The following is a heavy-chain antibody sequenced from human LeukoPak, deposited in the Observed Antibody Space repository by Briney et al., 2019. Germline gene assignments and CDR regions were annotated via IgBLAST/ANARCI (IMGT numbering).Heavy chain of an antibody. CDR2: ISASGGST. CDR3: AKGDSGSTLYYFDY. Sequence: GGSLRLSCAASGFTFSNYAMSWVRRAPGKGLEWVSTISASGGSTDYADSVKGRFTISRDNSKNTLFLQMNSLRAEDTAVHYCAKGDSGSTLYYFDYWGQGTLVTVSS. D-gene: IGHD6-6*01. CDR1: GFTFSNYA. V-gene: IGHV3-23*01. J-gene: IGHJ4*02.